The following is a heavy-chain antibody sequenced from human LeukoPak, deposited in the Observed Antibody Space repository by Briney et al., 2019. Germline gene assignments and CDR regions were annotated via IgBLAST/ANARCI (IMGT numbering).Heavy chain of an antibody. CDR2: IRSSSNTI. J-gene: IGHJ3*02. CDR3: ARGGSAFDI. CDR1: GFTFSTYS. D-gene: IGHD3-10*01. Sequence: PGGSLRLSCAASGFTFSTYSMNWVRQAPGKGLEWVSYIRSSSNTIYYADSVKGRYTISRDNAKNSLYLQMNSLRAEDTAVYYCARGGSAFDIWGQGTMVTVSS. V-gene: IGHV3-48*01.